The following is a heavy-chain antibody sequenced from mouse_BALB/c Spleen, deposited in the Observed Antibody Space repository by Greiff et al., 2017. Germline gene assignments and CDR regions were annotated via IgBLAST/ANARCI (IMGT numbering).Heavy chain of an antibody. V-gene: IGHV1S29*02. Sequence: VQLKESGPELVKPGASVKISCKASGYTFTDYNMHWVKQSHGKSLEWIGYIYPYNGGTGYNQKFKSKATLTVDNSSSTAYMELRSLTSEDSAVYYCAITTADWYFDVWGAGTTVTVSS. D-gene: IGHD1-2*01. J-gene: IGHJ1*01. CDR3: AITTADWYFDV. CDR2: IYPYNGGT. CDR1: GYTFTDYN.